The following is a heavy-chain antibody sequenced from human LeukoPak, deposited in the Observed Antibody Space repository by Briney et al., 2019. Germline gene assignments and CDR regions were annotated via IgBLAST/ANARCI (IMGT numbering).Heavy chain of an antibody. CDR3: ARSSGGLDYNYYMDV. CDR1: GFIFSSYG. V-gene: IGHV3-30*02. Sequence: GGSLRLSCAASGFIFSSYGMHWVRQAPGKGLEWVAFIRYAAGNEDYEDSVKGRFTISRDNSKNTLYLQMNSLRPEDSALYYCARSSGGLDYNYYMDVWGKGTTVAVSS. CDR2: IRYAAGNE. J-gene: IGHJ6*03. D-gene: IGHD6-19*01.